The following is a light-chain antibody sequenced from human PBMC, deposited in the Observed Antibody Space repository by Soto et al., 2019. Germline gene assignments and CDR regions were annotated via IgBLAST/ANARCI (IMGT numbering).Light chain of an antibody. Sequence: ETVMTQSPATLSVSPGERATLSCRASQSVNSNLAWYQQKLGQAPRVLIFGASTRATGIPARFSGSGSGTDFSLTISRLEPEDFAVYYCQQYGYSPETFGQGTKVDIK. CDR2: GAS. J-gene: IGKJ1*01. V-gene: IGKV3-15*01. CDR1: QSVNSN. CDR3: QQYGYSPET.